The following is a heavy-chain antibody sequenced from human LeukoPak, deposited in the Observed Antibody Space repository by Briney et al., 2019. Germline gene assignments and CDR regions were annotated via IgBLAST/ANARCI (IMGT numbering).Heavy chain of an antibody. Sequence: SVKVSCKASGGTFSSYAISWVRQAPGQGLEWMGGIIPILDTANSTQKFQDRVTITADISTNTAYMELSSLRSEDTAVYFCAGIPVFGVVLHQEPVWGKGTTVTVSS. CDR1: GGTFSSYA. V-gene: IGHV1-69*10. CDR2: IIPILDTA. D-gene: IGHD3-3*01. CDR3: AGIPVFGVVLHQEPV. J-gene: IGHJ6*04.